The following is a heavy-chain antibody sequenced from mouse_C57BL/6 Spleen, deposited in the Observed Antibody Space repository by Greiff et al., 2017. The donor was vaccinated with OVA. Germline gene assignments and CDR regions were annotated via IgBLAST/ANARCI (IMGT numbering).Heavy chain of an antibody. V-gene: IGHV5-4*03. Sequence: EVKLMESGGGLVKPGGSLKLSCAASGFTFSSYAMSWVRQTPEKRLEWVATISDGGSYTYYPDNVKGRFTISRDNAKNNLYLQMSHLKSEDTAMYYCARGDDYDLLDYWGQGTTLPVSS. J-gene: IGHJ2*01. CDR1: GFTFSSYA. CDR2: ISDGGSYT. CDR3: ARGDDYDLLDY. D-gene: IGHD2-4*01.